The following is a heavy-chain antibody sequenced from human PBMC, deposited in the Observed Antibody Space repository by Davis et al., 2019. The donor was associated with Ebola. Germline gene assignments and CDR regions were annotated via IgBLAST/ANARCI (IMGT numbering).Heavy chain of an antibody. Sequence: ASVKVSCKASGYTFSNYFMQWVRQAPGQGLEWMGIINPSVASTSYGQKFQGRITMTGDTSTGTVYMELSGLRYEDTAVYYCASSEQWLSNWFDPWGQGTLVTVSS. J-gene: IGHJ5*02. V-gene: IGHV1-46*01. D-gene: IGHD6-19*01. CDR1: GYTFSNYF. CDR3: ASSEQWLSNWFDP. CDR2: INPSVAST.